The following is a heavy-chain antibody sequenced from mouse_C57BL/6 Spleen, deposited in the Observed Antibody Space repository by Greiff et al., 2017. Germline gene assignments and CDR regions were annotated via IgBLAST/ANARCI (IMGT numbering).Heavy chain of an antibody. J-gene: IGHJ4*01. Sequence: EVKLVESGPGMVKPSQSLSLTCTVTGYSITSGYDWHWIRHFPGNKLEWMGYISYSGSTNYNPSLKSRISITHDTSKNHFFLKLNSVTTEDTATYYCARAYDYDDAMDYWGQGTSVTVSS. CDR3: ARAYDYDDAMDY. D-gene: IGHD2-4*01. V-gene: IGHV3-1*01. CDR2: ISYSGST. CDR1: GYSITSGYD.